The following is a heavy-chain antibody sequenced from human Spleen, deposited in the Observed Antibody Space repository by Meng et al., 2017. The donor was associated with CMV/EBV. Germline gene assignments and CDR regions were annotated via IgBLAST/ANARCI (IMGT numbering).Heavy chain of an antibody. J-gene: IGHJ4*02. Sequence: GGSLRLSCVASGFTFNSYSMSWVRQAPGKGLEWVANMKQDGGGKFYVDSVKGRFTISRDNAKNSLYLQMNSLRAEDTAVYYCARDSVRYFDLLDYWGQGTLVTVSS. CDR2: MKQDGGGK. V-gene: IGHV3-7*01. CDR3: ARDSVRYFDLLDY. D-gene: IGHD3-9*01. CDR1: GFTFNSYS.